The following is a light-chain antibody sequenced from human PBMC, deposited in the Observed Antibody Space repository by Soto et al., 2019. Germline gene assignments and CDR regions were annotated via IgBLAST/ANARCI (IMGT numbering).Light chain of an antibody. J-gene: IGKJ1*01. CDR2: GAS. V-gene: IGKV3-15*01. Sequence: EIVMTQSPATLSVSPGERATLSCRASQSVSSNLAWYQQKPGKAPTLLIYGASTRATGVPARFSGSGSGTEFTLTISSLLSADFAVYYCQQYNNWPQTFGQGTKVEIK. CDR3: QQYNNWPQT. CDR1: QSVSSN.